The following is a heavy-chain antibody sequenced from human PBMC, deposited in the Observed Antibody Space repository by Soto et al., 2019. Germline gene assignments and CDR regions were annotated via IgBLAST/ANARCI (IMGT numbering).Heavy chain of an antibody. CDR3: ARDLDGSGHYYTDY. V-gene: IGHV1-18*01. D-gene: IGHD3-10*01. Sequence: ASVKVSCKASGYPFSSIGISWVRQAPGQGLEWMGWISPYNRNTYYAQRLQGRVTMTTDTSTSTAYMELRSLRSDDTAVYFCARDLDGSGHYYTDYWGQGTLVTVSS. CDR1: GYPFSSIG. J-gene: IGHJ4*02. CDR2: ISPYNRNT.